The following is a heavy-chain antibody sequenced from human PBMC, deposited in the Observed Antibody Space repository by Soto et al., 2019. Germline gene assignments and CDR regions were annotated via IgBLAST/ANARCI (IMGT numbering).Heavy chain of an antibody. CDR1: GFAFGSYA. Sequence: EAQLVESGGGLVQPGGSLRLSCAASGFAFGSYAMNWVRQAPGKGLEWVSAVTSGGTTYYADSMGGRFTISRDHSKNTLYLQMNSLRAEDTAVYYCATELRYLEWFTRADYWGQGTLVTVSS. CDR3: ATELRYLEWFTRADY. J-gene: IGHJ4*02. V-gene: IGHV3-23*04. D-gene: IGHD3-3*01. CDR2: VTSGGTT.